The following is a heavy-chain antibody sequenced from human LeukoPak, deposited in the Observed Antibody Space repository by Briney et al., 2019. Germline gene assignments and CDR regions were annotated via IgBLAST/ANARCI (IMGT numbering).Heavy chain of an antibody. CDR3: AKDWNYYGSGTYYDSWGY. Sequence: GGSLRLSCAASVFSLSTYEMNCGRQAPGKGLEWISYISASGSVTHYAESVEGRFTFSRDNGKNSLYLQMNSLRGDDTAVYYCAKDWNYYGSGTYYDSWGYWGQGTLVTVSP. V-gene: IGHV3-48*03. J-gene: IGHJ4*02. CDR1: VFSLSTYE. D-gene: IGHD3-10*01. CDR2: ISASGSVT.